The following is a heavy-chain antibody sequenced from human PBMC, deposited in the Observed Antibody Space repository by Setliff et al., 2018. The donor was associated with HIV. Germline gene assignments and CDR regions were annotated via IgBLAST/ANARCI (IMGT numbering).Heavy chain of an antibody. J-gene: IGHJ4*01. D-gene: IGHD2-8*02. CDR1: GGSIRSSSYY. Sequence: SETLSLTCTVSGGSIRSSSYYWGWIRQPPGKGLEWIGIVTINYSGTTYYNPSLQSRVTISSDTSANTAYMELSNLRSDDTAVYFCVRGALLAAFDFDHWGHGTLVTVS. V-gene: IGHV4-39*02. CDR2: INYSGTT. CDR3: VRGALLAAFDFDH.